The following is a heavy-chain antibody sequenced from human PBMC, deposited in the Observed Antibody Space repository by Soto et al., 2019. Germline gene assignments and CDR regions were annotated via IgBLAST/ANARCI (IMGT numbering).Heavy chain of an antibody. V-gene: IGHV3-11*01. CDR2: ISNSGRTT. CDR3: ARGMDGWDDALDI. J-gene: IGHJ3*02. D-gene: IGHD3-16*01. CDR1: GFTSTDHY. Sequence: QGQLVESGGGLVKPGGSLRLSCAASGFTSTDHYMSRIRQAPGKGLEWVSYISNSGRTTYYADSMKGRFTISRDNAKNSLYLQMNSLITDDTAVYYCARGMDGWDDALDIWGQGTMVTVSS.